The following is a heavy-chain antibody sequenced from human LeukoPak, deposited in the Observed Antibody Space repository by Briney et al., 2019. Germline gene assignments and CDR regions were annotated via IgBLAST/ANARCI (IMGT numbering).Heavy chain of an antibody. Sequence: PGGSLRLSCAASEFSVGSNYMTWVRQAPGKGLEWVSAISGSGGSTYYADFVKGRFTISRDNSKNTLYLQMNSLRAEDTAVYYCAKTAAADPDYWGQGTLVTVSS. CDR2: ISGSGGST. CDR3: AKTAAADPDY. V-gene: IGHV3-23*01. J-gene: IGHJ4*02. D-gene: IGHD6-13*01. CDR1: EFSVGSNY.